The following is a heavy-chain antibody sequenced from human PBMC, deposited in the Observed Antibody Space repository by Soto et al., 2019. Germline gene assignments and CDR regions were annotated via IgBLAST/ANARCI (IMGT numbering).Heavy chain of an antibody. D-gene: IGHD2-2*02. Sequence: EVHLVESGGGLVQPGGSLRLSCTASGFIFSNYWIHWVRQAPGKGLVWVSRINNDGSSTDNVDSVKGRFTISRDSAKNTLYLQMNSLRAEDTAVYYCAKRDVGAGYNHWGQGTLVNVSS. CDR2: INNDGSST. CDR3: AKRDVGAGYNH. V-gene: IGHV3-74*01. CDR1: GFIFSNYW. J-gene: IGHJ5*02.